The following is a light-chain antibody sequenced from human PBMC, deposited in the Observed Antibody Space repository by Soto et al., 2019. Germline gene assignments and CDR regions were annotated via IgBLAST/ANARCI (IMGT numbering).Light chain of an antibody. J-gene: IGKJ1*01. CDR1: QSVSSSY. V-gene: IGKV3-20*01. Sequence: IVLTQSPGTLSLSPGERATLSCRASQSVSSSYLAWYQQKPGQAPRLLIYGASSRATGIPDRFSGSGSGTDFTLTLSRLEPGDFAVYYCQQYVTSPPGTFGQGTKVEIK. CDR3: QQYVTSPPGT. CDR2: GAS.